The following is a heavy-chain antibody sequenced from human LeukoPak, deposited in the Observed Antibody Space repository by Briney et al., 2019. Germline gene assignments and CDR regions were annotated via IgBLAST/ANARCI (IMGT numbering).Heavy chain of an antibody. Sequence: GGSLRLSCAASGFTLSNYAMSWVRQAPGQGLEWVSTISDSGGSTYYADSVKGRFTLSRDNSKSTLSLQMNSLRADDTAVYYCATQNFDYWGQGTLVTVSS. CDR2: ISDSGGST. V-gene: IGHV3-23*01. CDR1: GFTLSNYA. J-gene: IGHJ4*02. CDR3: ATQNFDY.